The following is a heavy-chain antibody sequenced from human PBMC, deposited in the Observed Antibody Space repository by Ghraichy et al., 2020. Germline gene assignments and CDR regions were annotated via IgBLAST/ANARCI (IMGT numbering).Heavy chain of an antibody. D-gene: IGHD1-1*01. CDR2: INAGNGNT. Sequence: ASVKVSCKASGYTFTSYAMHWVRQAPGQRLEWMGWINAGNGNTKYSQKFQGRVTITRDTSASTAYMELSSLRSEDTAVYYCARGRTGNYGAIHWVDPWGQGTLVTVSS. J-gene: IGHJ5*02. V-gene: IGHV1-3*01. CDR1: GYTFTSYA. CDR3: ARGRTGNYGAIHWVDP.